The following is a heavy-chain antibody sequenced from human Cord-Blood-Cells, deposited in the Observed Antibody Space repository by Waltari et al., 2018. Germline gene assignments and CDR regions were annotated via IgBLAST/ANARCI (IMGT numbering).Heavy chain of an antibody. Sequence: QVQLVQSGAEVKKPGASVKVSCKVSGYTLTELSMHWVRQAPGKGLEWMGGFDPEDGETSYAQKFQGRVTMTEDTSTDTAYMELSSLRSEDTAVYYCATLLGYCTGGVCYAEYFQHWGQGTLVTVSS. J-gene: IGHJ1*01. CDR3: ATLLGYCTGGVCYAEYFQH. CDR1: GYTLTELS. D-gene: IGHD2-8*02. V-gene: IGHV1-24*01. CDR2: FDPEDGET.